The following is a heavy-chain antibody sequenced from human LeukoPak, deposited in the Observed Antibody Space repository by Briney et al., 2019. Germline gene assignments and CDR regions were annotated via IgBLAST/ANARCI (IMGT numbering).Heavy chain of an antibody. CDR2: IDHSGST. J-gene: IGHJ4*02. Sequence: SETLSLTCTVSGYSISSGYYWGWIRQPPGKGLECIGSIDHSGSTSYNPSLKSRVTISVDTSKNQFSLNLSFVTAADTAVYYCAKEPTGDKSFDNWGQGTLVTVSS. D-gene: IGHD7-27*01. CDR1: GYSISSGYY. V-gene: IGHV4-38-2*02. CDR3: AKEPTGDKSFDN.